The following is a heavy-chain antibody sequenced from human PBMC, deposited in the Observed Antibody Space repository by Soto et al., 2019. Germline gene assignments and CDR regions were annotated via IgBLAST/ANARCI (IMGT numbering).Heavy chain of an antibody. CDR1: GFTFRNYG. J-gene: IGHJ4*02. Sequence: PGGSLRLSCAASGFTFRNYGMHWVRQAPGKGLEWVAVIWYDGSNKYYADSVKGRFTISRDNSKNTLYLQMNSLRAEDTAVYYCARGLVVTPSFDHWGQGALVTVSS. CDR3: ARGLVVTPSFDH. V-gene: IGHV3-33*08. D-gene: IGHD2-21*01. CDR2: IWYDGSNK.